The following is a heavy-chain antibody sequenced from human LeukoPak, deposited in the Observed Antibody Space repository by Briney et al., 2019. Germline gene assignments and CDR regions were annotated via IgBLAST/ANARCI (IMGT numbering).Heavy chain of an antibody. CDR3: ASPPPGPYCYDSSTFYYVY. Sequence: SETLSLTCTVSGASISSSNYYWGWIRQPPGKGLEWIGSIYHSGSAYYNPSLKSRVTISADTSKNQLSLKLSSVTAADTAVFYCASPPPGPYCYDSSTFYYVYWGQGTLVTVSS. D-gene: IGHD3-22*01. CDR2: IYHSGSA. CDR1: GASISSSNYY. J-gene: IGHJ4*02. V-gene: IGHV4-39*01.